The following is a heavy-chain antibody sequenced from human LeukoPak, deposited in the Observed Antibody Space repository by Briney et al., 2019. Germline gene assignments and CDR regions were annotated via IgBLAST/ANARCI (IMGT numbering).Heavy chain of an antibody. Sequence: SETLSLTCAVYGGSFSGYYWSWIRQPPGKGLEWIGEINHSGSTNYNPPLKSRVTISVDTSKNQFSLKLSSVTAADTAVYYCARGRGGSYHRDNYCDYWGQGSLVTVSS. CDR3: ARGRGGSYHRDNYCDY. CDR1: GGSFSGYY. CDR2: INHSGST. J-gene: IGHJ4*02. D-gene: IGHD1-26*01. V-gene: IGHV4-34*01.